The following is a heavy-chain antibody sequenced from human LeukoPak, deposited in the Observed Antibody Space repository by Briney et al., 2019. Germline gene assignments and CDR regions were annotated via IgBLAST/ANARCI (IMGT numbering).Heavy chain of an antibody. D-gene: IGHD3-3*02. Sequence: GGSLRLSCAASGFTLGSYTMNWVRQAPGKGLEWVSYISSSSSTIQYADSVKGRFTISRDNAENSLYLQMNSLGVEDTAVYYCARAVISIFDNWGQGTLVAVSS. CDR3: ARAVISIFDN. CDR1: GFTLGSYT. V-gene: IGHV3-48*01. CDR2: ISSSSSTI. J-gene: IGHJ4*02.